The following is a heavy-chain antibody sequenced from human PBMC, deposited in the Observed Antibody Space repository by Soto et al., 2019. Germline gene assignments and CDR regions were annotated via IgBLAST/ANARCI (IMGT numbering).Heavy chain of an antibody. V-gene: IGHV4-34*01. CDR1: GLSFSGYY. CDR3: ARGGGSWYEDI. J-gene: IGHJ3*02. CDR2: INDSGRT. D-gene: IGHD6-13*01. Sequence: SETLSLTCAVYGLSFSGYYWSWIRQSPGKGLEWIGEINDSGRTNYNPSLKSRLTVSLDTSKNQMSLKLSSVTAADTAVYYCARGGGSWYEDIWGQGTMVTVS.